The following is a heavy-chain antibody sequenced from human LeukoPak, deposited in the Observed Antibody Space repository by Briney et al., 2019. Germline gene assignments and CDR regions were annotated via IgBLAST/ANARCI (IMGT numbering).Heavy chain of an antibody. CDR2: IIPMSETP. CDR3: ARDKNSGECVSNSCYGVWPLDI. D-gene: IGHD2-2*01. CDR1: GDTFSINA. Sequence: SVKVSCKASGDTFSINAITWVRQAPGQGLEWMGGIIPMSETPKYTQKFQGRVTITTDESTNTAYMELSSLRSEDTAVYYCARDKNSGECVSNSCYGVWPLDIWGQGTMVTVSS. J-gene: IGHJ3*02. V-gene: IGHV1-69*05.